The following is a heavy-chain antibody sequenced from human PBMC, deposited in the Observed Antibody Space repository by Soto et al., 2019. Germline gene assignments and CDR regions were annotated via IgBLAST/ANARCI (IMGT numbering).Heavy chain of an antibody. J-gene: IGHJ4*02. CDR1: GDSVSSNSAA. Sequence: QTLSLTCAISGDSVSSNSAAWNLIRQSPSRGLEWLGRTYHRSKWYSDYAESVKSRITINPDTSKNQFSLQLNSVTPEDTAVYYCARFRTGAVSGLDYWGQGTPVTVSS. V-gene: IGHV6-1*01. D-gene: IGHD3-10*01. CDR2: TYHRSKWYS. CDR3: ARFRTGAVSGLDY.